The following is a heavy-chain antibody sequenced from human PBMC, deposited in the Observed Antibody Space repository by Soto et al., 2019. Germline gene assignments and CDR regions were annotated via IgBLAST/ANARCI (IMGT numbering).Heavy chain of an antibody. CDR1: GFTFSSYS. CDR3: ARDRDYDFWSGHYYYYGMDV. J-gene: IGHJ6*02. Sequence: GGSLRLSCAASGFTFSSYSMNWVRQAPGKGLEWVSSISSSSSYIYYADSVKGRFTISRDNAKNSLYLQMNSLRAEDTAVYYCARDRDYDFWSGHYYYYGMDVWGQGTTVTVSS. V-gene: IGHV3-21*01. D-gene: IGHD3-3*01. CDR2: ISSSSSYI.